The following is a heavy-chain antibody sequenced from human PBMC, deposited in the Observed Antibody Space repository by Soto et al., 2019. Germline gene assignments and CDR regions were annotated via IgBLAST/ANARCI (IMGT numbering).Heavy chain of an antibody. CDR3: ASRKFDYSNYYFDY. J-gene: IGHJ4*02. V-gene: IGHV3-11*01. CDR1: GFTFSDYY. D-gene: IGHD4-4*01. CDR2: ISSSGSTI. Sequence: RGSLRLSCAASGFTFSDYYMSWIRQAPGKGLEWVSYISSSGSTIYYADSVKGRFTISRDNAKNSLYLQMNSLRAEDTAVYYCASRKFDYSNYYFDYWGQGTLVTVSS.